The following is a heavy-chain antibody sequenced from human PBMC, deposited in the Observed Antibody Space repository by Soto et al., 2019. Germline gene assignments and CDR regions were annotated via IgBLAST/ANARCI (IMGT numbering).Heavy chain of an antibody. CDR1: GVSLSTSGMC. CDR3: ARGYDSSGYSDY. Sequence: SGPTLVNPTQTLTLTCTFSGVSLSTSGMCVSGIRQPPGKALEWLALIDWDDEKYYSTSLKTRLTISKDTSKNQVVLTMTNMAPVDTATYYCARGYDSSGYSDYWGQGTLVTVSS. CDR2: IDWDDEK. J-gene: IGHJ4*02. V-gene: IGHV2-70*01. D-gene: IGHD3-22*01.